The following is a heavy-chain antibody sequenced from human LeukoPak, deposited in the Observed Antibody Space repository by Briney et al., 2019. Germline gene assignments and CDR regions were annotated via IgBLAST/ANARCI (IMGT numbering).Heavy chain of an antibody. CDR2: IRYDGSNK. Sequence: PGGSLRLSCAASGFTFSSYGMHWVRQAPGKGLEWVAFIRYDGSNKYYADSVKGRFTISRDNSKNTLYLQMNSLRAEDTAVYYCAKDQIVVTDAFDIWGQGTMVTVSS. CDR3: AKDQIVVTDAFDI. V-gene: IGHV3-30*02. D-gene: IGHD3-22*01. CDR1: GFTFSSYG. J-gene: IGHJ3*02.